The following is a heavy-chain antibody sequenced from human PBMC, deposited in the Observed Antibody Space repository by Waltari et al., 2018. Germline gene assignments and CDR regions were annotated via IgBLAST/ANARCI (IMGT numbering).Heavy chain of an antibody. CDR2: IIPILGIA. V-gene: IGHV1-69*04. CDR1: GGTFSSYA. CDR3: ARFDFWSGYSNYYYYYMDV. Sequence: QVQLVQSGAEVKKPGSSVKVSCKASGGTFSSYAISWVRQAPGQGLEWMGGIIPILGIANYAQKFQGRVTSTADESTSTAYMELSSLRSEDTAVYYCARFDFWSGYSNYYYYYMDVWGKGTTVTVSS. D-gene: IGHD3-3*01. J-gene: IGHJ6*03.